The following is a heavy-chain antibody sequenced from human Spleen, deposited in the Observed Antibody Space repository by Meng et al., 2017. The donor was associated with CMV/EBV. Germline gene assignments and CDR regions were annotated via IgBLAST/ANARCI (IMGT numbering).Heavy chain of an antibody. D-gene: IGHD2-2*01. CDR2: TSVNNENT. J-gene: IGHJ5*02. CDR3: ARDLASIGCSTTSCYLGWFDP. V-gene: IGHV1-18*01. Sequence: ASVKVSCKASGYTFTSYGLSWVRQAPGQGLEWMGWTSVNNENTQYARKFQGRVTMTTDTSTTTAYMELRGLRPDDTAVYYCARDLASIGCSTTSCYLGWFDPWGQGTLVTVSS. CDR1: GYTFTSYG.